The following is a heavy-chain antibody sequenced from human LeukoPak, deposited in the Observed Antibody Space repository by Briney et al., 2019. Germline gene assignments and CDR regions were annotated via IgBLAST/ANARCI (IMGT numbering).Heavy chain of an antibody. Sequence: SETLSLTCTVSGGSISSYYWSWIRQPAGKGLEWIGRIYTSGSTNYNPSLESRVTMSVDTSKNQFSLKLSSVTAADAAVYYCARQYTNYGNWFDSWGQGTLVTVSS. CDR3: ARQYTNYGNWFDS. CDR2: IYTSGST. J-gene: IGHJ5*01. CDR1: GGSISSYY. D-gene: IGHD4-11*01. V-gene: IGHV4-4*07.